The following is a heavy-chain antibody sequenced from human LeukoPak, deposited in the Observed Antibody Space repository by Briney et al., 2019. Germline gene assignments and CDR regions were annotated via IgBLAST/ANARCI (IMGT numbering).Heavy chain of an antibody. CDR3: ARHGRTGASGSWFDN. CDR2: IYYSGST. CDR1: GGSISSSSYY. J-gene: IGHJ4*02. V-gene: IGHV4-39*01. Sequence: SETLSLTCTVSGGSISSSSYYWGWIRQPPGKGLEWIGSIYYSGSTYYNPSLKSRVTISVDTSKNQFSLKLSSVTAADTAIYYCARHGRTGASGSWFDNWGQGTLVAVSS. D-gene: IGHD1-1*01.